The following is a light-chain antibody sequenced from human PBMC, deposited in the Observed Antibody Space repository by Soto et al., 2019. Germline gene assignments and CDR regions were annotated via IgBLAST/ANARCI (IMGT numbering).Light chain of an antibody. Sequence: DIQITQSPSSLPASVGDRVTSAGEASQDIKNFLNWYQQRPGEAPKLLIFHTSNMEAGVPSRFSGSGSGTSFTLTITSLQPEDFATYYCQQYKTLPYTFAAGTKVDIK. V-gene: IGKV1-33*01. J-gene: IGKJ2*01. CDR2: HTS. CDR1: QDIKNF. CDR3: QQYKTLPYT.